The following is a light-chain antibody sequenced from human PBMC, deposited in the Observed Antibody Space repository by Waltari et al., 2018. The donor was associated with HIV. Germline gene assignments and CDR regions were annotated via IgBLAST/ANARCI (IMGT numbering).Light chain of an antibody. V-gene: IGLV2-11*01. CDR3: CSYAGSHVV. CDR1: SSDVGGYNY. CDR2: DVS. J-gene: IGLJ2*01. Sequence: QSALTQPRPVSGSPGQSVNISCTGTSSDVGGYNYVSWYPQHQGKAPKIMIYDVSKRPSGVSDRFFGSKSDNTASLTISARQAEDDADYYCCSYAGSHVVFGGGTKLPVL.